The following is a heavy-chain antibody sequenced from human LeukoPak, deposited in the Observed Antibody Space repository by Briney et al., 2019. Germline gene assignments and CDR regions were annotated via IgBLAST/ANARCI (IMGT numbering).Heavy chain of an antibody. CDR2: INHSGST. Sequence: SETLSLTCSVSGGSVSSYYWSWIRQSPGKGLEWIGEINHSGSTNYNPSLKSRVTISVDTSKNQFSLKLSSVTAADTAVYYCAGSWSSPYDYWGQGTLVTVPS. J-gene: IGHJ4*02. V-gene: IGHV4-34*01. D-gene: IGHD6-13*01. CDR3: AGSWSSPYDY. CDR1: GGSVSSYY.